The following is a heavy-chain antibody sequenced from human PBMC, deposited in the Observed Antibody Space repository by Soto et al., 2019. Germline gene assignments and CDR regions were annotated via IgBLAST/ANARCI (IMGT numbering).Heavy chain of an antibody. CDR1: GYTFTSYG. D-gene: IGHD6-13*01. CDR2: ISAYNGNT. CDR3: ARGYFWDGSSWYVLDY. V-gene: IGHV1-18*01. J-gene: IGHJ4*02. Sequence: ASVKVSCKASGYTFTSYGISWVRQAPGQGLEWMGWISAYNGNTNYAQKLQGRVTMTTDTSTSTAYMELRSLRSDDTAVYYCARGYFWDGSSWYVLDYWGQGTLVTVSS.